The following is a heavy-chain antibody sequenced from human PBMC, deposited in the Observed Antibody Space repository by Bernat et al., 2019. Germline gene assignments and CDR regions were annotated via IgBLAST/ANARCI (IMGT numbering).Heavy chain of an antibody. CDR3: ARAHRPVVILGGYYFDY. J-gene: IGHJ4*02. Sequence: QLQLQESGPGLVKPSETLSLTCTVSGGSISSSNYYWGWICQPPGKGLEWIGNIYYSGSTYYNPSLKSRVTISVDTSKNQFSLKLSSVTAADTAVYSCARAHRPVVILGGYYFDYWGQGTLVTVSS. CDR1: GGSISSSNYY. CDR2: IYYSGST. D-gene: IGHD3-16*01. V-gene: IGHV4-39*01.